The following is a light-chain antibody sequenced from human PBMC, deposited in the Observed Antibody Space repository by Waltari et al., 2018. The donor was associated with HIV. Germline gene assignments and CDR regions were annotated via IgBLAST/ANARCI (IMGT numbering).Light chain of an antibody. CDR2: EVS. V-gene: IGLV2-14*01. J-gene: IGLJ3*02. CDR1: SSDVGGYHS. CDR3: TSYSYSHHFA. Sequence: QSALTQPASVSGSPGQSITISCTGTSSDVGGYHSVSWYQQHPGKAPKLMIYEVSNRPSGVSNRFSGSKSGNTASLSISGLQLEDEGDYYCTSYSYSHHFAFGGGTTLTVL.